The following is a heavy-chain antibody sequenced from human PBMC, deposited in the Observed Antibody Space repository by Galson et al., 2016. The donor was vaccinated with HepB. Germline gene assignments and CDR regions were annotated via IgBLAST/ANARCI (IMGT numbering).Heavy chain of an antibody. V-gene: IGHV3-48*02. CDR2: ISGTSTTR. CDR3: ARSMITCGGLVEH. J-gene: IGHJ5*02. Sequence: SLRLSCAASGFTFSNYGLTWVRQAPGRGLEWVSYISGTSTTRYYGDSVRGRFTISRDNVENSLFLQMNSLRDEETAVYYCARSMITCGGLVEHWGQGTLVTVSS. D-gene: IGHD3-16*01. CDR1: GFTFSNYG.